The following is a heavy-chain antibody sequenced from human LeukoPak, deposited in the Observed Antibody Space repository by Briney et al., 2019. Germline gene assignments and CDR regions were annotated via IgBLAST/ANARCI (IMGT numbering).Heavy chain of an antibody. V-gene: IGHV4-59*02. J-gene: IGHJ4*02. D-gene: IGHD2-8*01. CDR1: GVSVISSY. CDR3: ARHNGVSYLVY. Sequence: SETLSLTCTVSGVSVISSYWSWVRQPPGKGLEYIGFIHHSGDTKYNPSLKSRVTMSVDTSKSQFSLRLSSVTAADSAVYYCARHNGVSYLVYWAQGTLVTVSS. CDR2: IHHSGDT.